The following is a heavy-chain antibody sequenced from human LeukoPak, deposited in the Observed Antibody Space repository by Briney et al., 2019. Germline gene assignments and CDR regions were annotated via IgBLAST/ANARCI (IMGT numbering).Heavy chain of an antibody. CDR2: ISYDGSNK. J-gene: IGHJ4*02. Sequence: GRSLRLSCAASGCIFSTYPMHWVRQAPGKGLEWVAVISYDGSNKYYADSVKGRFSISRDNSKNTLYLQMNSLRAEDTAVYYCARDKDTGSSNPRSYFFDYWGQGTLVTVSS. CDR3: ARDKDTGSSNPRSYFFDY. V-gene: IGHV3-30-3*01. D-gene: IGHD1-26*01. CDR1: GCIFSTYP.